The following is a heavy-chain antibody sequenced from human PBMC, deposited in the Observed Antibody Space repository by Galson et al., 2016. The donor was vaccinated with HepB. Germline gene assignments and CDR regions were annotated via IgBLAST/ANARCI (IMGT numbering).Heavy chain of an antibody. CDR1: AYTFSYYA. D-gene: IGHD3-22*01. CDR2: VSGSGEHT. V-gene: IGHV3-23*01. CDR3: ASADYYDKRGYFDS. J-gene: IGHJ4*02. Sequence: SLRLSCAASAYTFSYYALTWVRQAPGKGLEWVSTVSGSGEHTFYADSVRGRFTISRDNSKGTVLLQMHSLRADDTAVYYFASADYYDKRGYFDSWGQGTRVTVSS.